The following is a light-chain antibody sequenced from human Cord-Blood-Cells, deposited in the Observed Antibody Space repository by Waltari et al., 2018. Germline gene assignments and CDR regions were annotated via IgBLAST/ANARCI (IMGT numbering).Light chain of an antibody. CDR1: SSDVGGYNY. CDR3: SSYAGSNNFVV. V-gene: IGLV2-8*01. CDR2: EVS. Sequence: QSALTQPPSASVSPGQSVTISCTGTSSDVGGYNYVSWYQQHPGKAPKLMIYEVSKRPSGVPDRFSGSKSGNTAYLTVSGLQAEDEADYYCSSYAGSNNFVVFGGGTKLTVL. J-gene: IGLJ2*01.